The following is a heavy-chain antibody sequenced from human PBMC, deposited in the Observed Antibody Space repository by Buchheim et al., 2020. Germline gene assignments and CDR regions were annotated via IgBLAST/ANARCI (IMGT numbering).Heavy chain of an antibody. D-gene: IGHD3-16*01. CDR3: AKGKPLFGGLFPGSFDY. CDR1: GFTFDDYA. V-gene: IGHV3-9*01. J-gene: IGHJ4*02. CDR2: ITWNMGRI. Sequence: EMQLVESGGGLVQPGRSLRLSCEASGFTFDDYAIHWVRQAPGKGLVWVSGITWNMGRIAYADSVKDRFPISRANAKKPRYLQMNSLRAEDTALYYCAKGKPLFGGLFPGSFDYWGKGTL.